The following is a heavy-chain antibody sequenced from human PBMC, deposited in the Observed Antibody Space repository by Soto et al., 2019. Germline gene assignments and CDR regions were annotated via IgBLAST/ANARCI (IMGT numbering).Heavy chain of an antibody. CDR1: GFTFSSYA. V-gene: IGHV3-23*01. Sequence: EVQLLESGGGLVQPGGSLRLSCAASGFTFSSYAMSWVRQAPGKGLEWVSAISGSGGSTYYADSVKGRFTISRDNSKPSRDLQMNSLRADDTAASYCAKVGGGQQLAAYYFDYWGKGTLVTVSS. CDR2: ISGSGGST. J-gene: IGHJ4*02. D-gene: IGHD6-13*01. CDR3: AKVGGGQQLAAYYFDY.